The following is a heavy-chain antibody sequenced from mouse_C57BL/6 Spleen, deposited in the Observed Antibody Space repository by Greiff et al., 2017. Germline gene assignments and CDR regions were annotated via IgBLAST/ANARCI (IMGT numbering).Heavy chain of an antibody. Sequence: EVQLVESGGDLVKPGGSLKLSCAASGFTFSSYGMSWVRQTPDKRLEWVATISSGGSYTYYPDSVKGRFTISRDNAKNTLYLQMSSLKSEDTAMYYCARRDPKGYFDYWGQGTTLTVSS. V-gene: IGHV5-6*01. CDR1: GFTFSSYG. CDR3: ARRDPKGYFDY. J-gene: IGHJ2*01. CDR2: ISSGGSYT.